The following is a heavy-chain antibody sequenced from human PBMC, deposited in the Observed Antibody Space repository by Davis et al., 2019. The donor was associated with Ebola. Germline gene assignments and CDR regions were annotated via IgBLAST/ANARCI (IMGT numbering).Heavy chain of an antibody. CDR2: ISSSRSTI. CDR1: EFAFSDYG. V-gene: IGHV3-48*01. J-gene: IGHJ6*03. CDR3: AKGNIVVIPSAIPYHYYMGV. D-gene: IGHD2-2*01. Sequence: GGSLRLSCAASEFAFSDYGMNWVRQAPGKGLEGVSYISSSRSTIHYAASVKGRFNISRDNSRHMSYLHMKSLRAEDTALYYCAKGNIVVIPSAIPYHYYMGVWGKGTTVTVSS.